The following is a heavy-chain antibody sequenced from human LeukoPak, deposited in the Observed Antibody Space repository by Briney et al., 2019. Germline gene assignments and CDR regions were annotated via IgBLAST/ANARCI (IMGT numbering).Heavy chain of an antibody. CDR1: GYPFNGYY. Sequence: ASVKVSCKASGYPFNGYYIYWVRQAPGQGLEWVGWINPNRGDTNYAQKFQGRVTMTRDTSINTAYMAVSGLRSDDTAVYYCARGRLDYSNTQYYFDYWGQGTLVTVSS. CDR2: INPNRGDT. D-gene: IGHD4-11*01. J-gene: IGHJ4*02. V-gene: IGHV1-2*02. CDR3: ARGRLDYSNTQYYFDY.